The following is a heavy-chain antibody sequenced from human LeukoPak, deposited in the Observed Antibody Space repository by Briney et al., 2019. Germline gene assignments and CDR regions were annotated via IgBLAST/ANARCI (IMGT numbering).Heavy chain of an antibody. V-gene: IGHV4-59*08. CDR1: GGSISSFY. CDR3: ARHRQIVAATGAFDY. D-gene: IGHD1-26*01. CDR2: IYYIGST. J-gene: IGHJ4*02. Sequence: SETLSLTCTVSGGSISSFYWSWIRQPPGKGLEWIGYIYYIGSTNYNPSLKSRVTISVDTSKNQFSLMLSSVTAADTAVYYCARHRQIVAATGAFDYWGRGTLVTVSS.